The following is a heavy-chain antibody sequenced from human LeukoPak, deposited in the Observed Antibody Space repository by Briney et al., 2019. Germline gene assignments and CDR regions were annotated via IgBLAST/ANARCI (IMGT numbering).Heavy chain of an antibody. Sequence: ASVKVSCKVSGYTLTELSMHWVRQAPGKGLEWMGGFDPEDGETIYAQKFQGRVTMTEDTSTDTAYMELSSLRSEDTAVYYCATSTYYSYGINWFDPWGQGTLVTVSS. CDR1: GYTLTELS. J-gene: IGHJ5*02. D-gene: IGHD5-18*01. V-gene: IGHV1-24*01. CDR3: ATSTYYSYGINWFDP. CDR2: FDPEDGET.